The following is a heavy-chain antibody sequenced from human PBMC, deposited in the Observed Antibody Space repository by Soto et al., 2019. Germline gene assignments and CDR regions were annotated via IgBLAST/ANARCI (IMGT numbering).Heavy chain of an antibody. D-gene: IGHD1-7*01. CDR1: GFTFSSYS. CDR3: ARVSSYNWNYEAAFDY. CDR2: ISSSSSYI. J-gene: IGHJ4*02. V-gene: IGHV3-21*01. Sequence: PGGSLRLSCAASGFTFSSYSMNWVRQAPGKGLEWVSSISSSSSYIYYADSVKGRFTISRDNAKNSLYLQMDSLRAEDTAVYYCARVSSYNWNYEAAFDYWGQGTLVTVSS.